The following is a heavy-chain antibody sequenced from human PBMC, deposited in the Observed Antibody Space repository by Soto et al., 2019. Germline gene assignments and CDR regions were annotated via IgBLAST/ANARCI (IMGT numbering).Heavy chain of an antibody. Sequence: SETLSLTCAVSGGSVRSNNWWFWVRQPPGKGLEWIGEIHHRESTNLNPSLKSRITISVDRSKNEFSLKVKSVTAADTAVYYCGCRVEDISYDYYGMDVWGQGTTVTVSS. D-gene: IGHD2-15*01. J-gene: IGHJ6*02. CDR1: GGSVRSNNW. CDR2: IHHREST. CDR3: GCRVEDISYDYYGMDV. V-gene: IGHV4-4*02.